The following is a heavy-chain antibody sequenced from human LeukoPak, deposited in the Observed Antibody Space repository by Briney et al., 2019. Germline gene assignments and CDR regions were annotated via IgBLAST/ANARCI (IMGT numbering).Heavy chain of an antibody. CDR3: ARSGIEDIVLMVYAHFDY. CDR1: GGSFSGYY. Sequence: SEPLSLTCAVYGGSFSGYYWSWISQPPGKGLEWIGEINHSGSTNYNPSLKSRVTISVDTSKNQFSLKLSSVTAANTAVYYCARSGIEDIVLMVYAHFDYWGQGTLVTVSS. D-gene: IGHD2-8*01. V-gene: IGHV4-34*01. CDR2: INHSGST. J-gene: IGHJ4*02.